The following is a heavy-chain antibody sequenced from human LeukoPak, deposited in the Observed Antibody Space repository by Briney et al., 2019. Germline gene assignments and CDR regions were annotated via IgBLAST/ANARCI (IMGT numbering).Heavy chain of an antibody. J-gene: IGHJ4*02. V-gene: IGHV1-8*01. CDR2: MNPNSGNT. Sequence: ASVKVSCKASGYTFTSYDINWVRQATGQGLEWMGWMNPNSGNTGYAQKFRGRVTMTRNTFISTAYMELSSLRSEDTAVYYCARGKRWLQFPPDYWGQGTLVTVSS. D-gene: IGHD5-24*01. CDR3: ARGKRWLQFPPDY. CDR1: GYTFTSYD.